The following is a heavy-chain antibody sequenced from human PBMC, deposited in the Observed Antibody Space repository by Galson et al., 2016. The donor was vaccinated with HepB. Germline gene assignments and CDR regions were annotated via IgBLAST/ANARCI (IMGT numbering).Heavy chain of an antibody. CDR1: GFIFSGYS. Sequence: SLRLSCAASGFIFSGYSMNWVRQAPGKGLEWVSYISSTSDTIYYADSVKGRFTISRDNAKNSLYVQMNSLRAEDTAVYYCARDSVGNYYGSGSYGLYHYYGMDVWGQGTTVTVSS. J-gene: IGHJ6*02. CDR3: ARDSVGNYYGSGSYGLYHYYGMDV. D-gene: IGHD3-10*01. CDR2: ISSTSDTI. V-gene: IGHV3-48*04.